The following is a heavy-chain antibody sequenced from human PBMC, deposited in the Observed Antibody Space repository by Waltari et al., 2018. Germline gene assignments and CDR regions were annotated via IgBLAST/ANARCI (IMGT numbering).Heavy chain of an antibody. CDR3: ARELLGGGAFDS. CDR2: INTNTHNP. D-gene: IGHD3-16*01. J-gene: IGHJ4*02. V-gene: IGHV7-4-1*02. CDR1: DYRFTDHA. Sequence: QVQLVQSGSELKTPGASVKVSCKASDYRFTDHALNWVRQAPGHGLQFLGWINTNTHNPFYERGFAGRFVFSLDTSISTVYLEINSLKTEDNAVYYCARELLGGGAFDSWGQGTLVSVSS.